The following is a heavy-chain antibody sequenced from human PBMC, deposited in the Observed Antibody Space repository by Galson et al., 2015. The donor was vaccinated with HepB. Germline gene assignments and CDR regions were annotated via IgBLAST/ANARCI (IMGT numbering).Heavy chain of an antibody. V-gene: IGHV3-23*01. J-gene: IGHJ3*02. CDR1: GFILSNYA. Sequence: SLRLSCAASGFILSNYALSWVRQTPGKGLEWVSSITGDGDTPWYADSVQGRFTVSRDNSKNTLYLQVHSLRAEDTAVYYCAKDAHYPDDIFDIWGQGTMVTVSS. CDR3: AKDAHYPDDIFDI. D-gene: IGHD3-22*01. CDR2: ITGDGDTP.